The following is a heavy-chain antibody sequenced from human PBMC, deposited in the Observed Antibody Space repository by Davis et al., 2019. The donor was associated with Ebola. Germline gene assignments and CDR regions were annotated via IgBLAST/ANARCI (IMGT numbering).Heavy chain of an antibody. CDR2: INAGNGNT. J-gene: IGHJ2*01. V-gene: IGHV1-3*01. CDR3: ARDHGVGATFYWYFDL. CDR1: GYTFTSYA. D-gene: IGHD1-26*01. Sequence: ASVKVSCKASGYTFTSYAMHWVRQAPGQRLEWMGWINAGNGNTKYSQKFQGRVTITRDTSASTAYMELSSLRSEDTAVYYCARDHGVGATFYWYFDLWGRGTLVTVSS.